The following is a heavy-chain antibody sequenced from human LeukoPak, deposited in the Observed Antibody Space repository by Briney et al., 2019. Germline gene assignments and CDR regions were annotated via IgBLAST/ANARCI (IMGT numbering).Heavy chain of an antibody. J-gene: IGHJ4*02. D-gene: IGHD7-27*01. CDR3: ASPLTGDRYYFDY. CDR2: ISSSSRHI. Sequence: GGSLRLSCAASGFTFSSYSMNWVRQAPGKGLEWVSAISSSSRHIYYADSVKGRFTISRDNAKNSLYLQMNSLRAEDTAVYYCASPLTGDRYYFDYWGQGTLVTVSS. V-gene: IGHV3-21*01. CDR1: GFTFSSYS.